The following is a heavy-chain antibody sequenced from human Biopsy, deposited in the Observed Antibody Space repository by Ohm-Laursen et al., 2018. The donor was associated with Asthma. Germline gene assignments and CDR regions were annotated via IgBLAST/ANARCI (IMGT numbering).Heavy chain of an antibody. V-gene: IGHV3-30-3*01. J-gene: IGHJ4*02. CDR2: VSYDGDVA. CDR1: KFIFRNYA. CDR3: ARFVQAEEGVF. D-gene: IGHD3-10*02. Sequence: SLRLSCTASKFIFRNYAMHWVRQSPDKGLEWVAVVSYDGDVAHYADSMKGRFTISRDNSKNSLYLQMNSLRAEDTAVYLCARFVQAEEGVFWGQGTRVTVSP.